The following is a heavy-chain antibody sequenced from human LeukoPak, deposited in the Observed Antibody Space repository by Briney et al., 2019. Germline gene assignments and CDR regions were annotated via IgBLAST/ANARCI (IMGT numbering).Heavy chain of an antibody. CDR3: ARDYYDGSAYYSYYEY. CDR2: IYSGGST. D-gene: IGHD3-22*01. V-gene: IGHV3-53*01. CDR1: GFTVSINY. Sequence: PGGSLRLSCEASGFTVSINYMSWVRQAPGKGLGWVSVIYSGGSTYYADSVKGRFTISRDNSKNTLSLQMNSLRAEDTAVYYCARDYYDGSAYYSYYEYWGQGTLVTVSS. J-gene: IGHJ4*02.